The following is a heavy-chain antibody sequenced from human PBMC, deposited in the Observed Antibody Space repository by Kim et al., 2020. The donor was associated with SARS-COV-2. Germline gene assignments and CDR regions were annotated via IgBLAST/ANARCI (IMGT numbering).Heavy chain of an antibody. Sequence: SETLSLTCTVSGGSISSNSHYWGWIRQPPGKGLEWIGSIYYRGSSFYNPSLKSRVTISVDTSTNQFSLKLSSVTAADTAIYYCARHNRGWLQLSPSFFYDWGQGTLVTVSS. CDR2: IYYRGSS. D-gene: IGHD5-12*01. J-gene: IGHJ4*02. CDR3: ARHNRGWLQLSPSFFYD. V-gene: IGHV4-39*01. CDR1: GGSISSNSHY.